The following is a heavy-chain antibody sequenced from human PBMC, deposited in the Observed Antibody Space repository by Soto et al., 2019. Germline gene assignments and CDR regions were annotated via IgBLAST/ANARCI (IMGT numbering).Heavy chain of an antibody. V-gene: IGHV3-33*01. CDR1: GFTFSSYG. Sequence: GGSLRLSCAASGFTFSSYGMHWVRQAQGKGLEWVAVIWYDGSNKYYADSVKGRFTISRDNSKNTLYLQMNSLRAEDTAVYYCARSLGYSSSWPDAFDIWGQGTMVTVSS. J-gene: IGHJ3*02. D-gene: IGHD6-13*01. CDR2: IWYDGSNK. CDR3: ARSLGYSSSWPDAFDI.